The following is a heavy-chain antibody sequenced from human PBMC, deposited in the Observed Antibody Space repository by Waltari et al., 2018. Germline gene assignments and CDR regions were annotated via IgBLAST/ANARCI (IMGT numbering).Heavy chain of an antibody. V-gene: IGHV1-2*02. J-gene: IGHJ1*01. D-gene: IGHD1-26*01. CDR2: INPNSGGT. CDR3: ARDLGWEPQVLYFQH. CDR1: GYTFTASY. Sequence: QVQLVQSGAEVKKPGASVKVSCKASGYTFTASYIPWVRQAPGQGLEWMGWINPNSGGTNYAQKFQGRVTMTRDTSISTAYMELSRLRSDDTAVYYCARDLGWEPQVLYFQHWGQGTLVTVSS.